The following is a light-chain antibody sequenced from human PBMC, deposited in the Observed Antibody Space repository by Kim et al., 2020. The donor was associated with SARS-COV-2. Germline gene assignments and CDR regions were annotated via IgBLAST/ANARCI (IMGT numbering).Light chain of an antibody. V-gene: IGKV3-11*01. CDR2: DTS. CDR3: QHRSSWPPIT. Sequence: SPGERATLSCRASQSVSTYLAWYQQKAGQAPRLLIYDTSNRATGIPARFSGSGSGTDFTLTISSLEPEDFAVYYCQHRSSWPPITFGQGTRLEIK. CDR1: QSVSTY. J-gene: IGKJ5*01.